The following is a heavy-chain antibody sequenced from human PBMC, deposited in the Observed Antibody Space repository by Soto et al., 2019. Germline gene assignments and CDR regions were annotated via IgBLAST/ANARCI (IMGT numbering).Heavy chain of an antibody. V-gene: IGHV4-59*08. D-gene: IGHD5-12*01. Sequence: SETLCLTCAVSGVSISTDYWSWIRQPPGKGLEWIGYIYYSGSTNYNPSLKSRVTMSVDTSNNQFSLELSSVTAADTAMYYCATTTIISGRESRFDYWGQGTQVSVSS. J-gene: IGHJ4*02. CDR1: GVSISTDY. CDR2: IYYSGST. CDR3: ATTTIISGRESRFDY.